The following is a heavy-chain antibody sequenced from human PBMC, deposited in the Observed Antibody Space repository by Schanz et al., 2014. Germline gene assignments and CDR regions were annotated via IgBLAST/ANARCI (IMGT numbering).Heavy chain of an antibody. CDR1: GFTFSDYY. CDR2: LSGSGGST. CDR3: ARPRFDYGEVDY. D-gene: IGHD4-17*01. Sequence: QVQLVESGGGLVKPGGSLRLSCAASGFTFSDYYMSWIRQAPGKGLEWVSALSGSGGSTYYADSVRGRFTISRDRFQNTLYLRMSSLRAEDTAVYYCARPRFDYGEVDYWGQGTRVTVSS. V-gene: IGHV3-11*04. J-gene: IGHJ4*02.